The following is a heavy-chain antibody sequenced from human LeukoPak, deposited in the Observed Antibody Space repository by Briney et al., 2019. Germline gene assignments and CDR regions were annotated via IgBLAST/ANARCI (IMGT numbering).Heavy chain of an antibody. CDR1: GGSLSGYY. CDR2: IIDSGRT. V-gene: IGHV4-34*12. D-gene: IGHD2-8*02. Sequence: KPSQTLSLTCAVFGGSLSGYYWGWTRQPPGEGLEWRGEIIDSGRTKYSPSLNDPVTISAHTTKNQFSLKLSSVTAADTAVYYCARSGTALYYYYYDRDVWGKGTTVTISS. J-gene: IGHJ6*03. CDR3: ARSGTALYYYYYDRDV.